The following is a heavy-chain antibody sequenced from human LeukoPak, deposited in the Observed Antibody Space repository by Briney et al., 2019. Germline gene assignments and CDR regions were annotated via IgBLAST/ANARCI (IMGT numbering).Heavy chain of an antibody. CDR1: GYTFTGYY. D-gene: IGHD2-15*01. J-gene: IGHJ4*02. V-gene: IGHV1-2*02. CDR3: ARVRGTVVATVDY. CDR2: INPNSDGT. Sequence: GASVKVSCKASGYTFTGYYMHWVRQAPGQGLEWMGWINPNSDGTNYAQKFQGRVTMTRDTSISTAYMELSRLRSDDTAVYYCARVRGTVVATVDYWGQGTLVTVSS.